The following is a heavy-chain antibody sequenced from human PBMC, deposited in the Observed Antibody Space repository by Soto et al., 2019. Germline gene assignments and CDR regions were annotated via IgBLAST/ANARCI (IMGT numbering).Heavy chain of an antibody. CDR1: CFTFCRYA. D-gene: IGHD3-3*01. Sequence: EVKLLESGGGPAQPGGALKLFWGGSCFTFCRYAISLGRQAPGERTEGIPAQSGSADGTDYAHSVRGRFTISRDNAKKTVHLQMDSLRVEDTAVYFCAKDTVGGYSFWSGYYSDGLDVWGQGTLVTVS. CDR3: AKDTVGGYSFWSGYYSDGLDV. J-gene: IGHJ3*01. CDR2: QSGSADGT. V-gene: IGHV3-23*01.